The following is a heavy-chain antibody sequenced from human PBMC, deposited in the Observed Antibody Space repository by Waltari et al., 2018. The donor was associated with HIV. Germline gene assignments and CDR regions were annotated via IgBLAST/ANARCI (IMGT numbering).Heavy chain of an antibody. Sequence: QVQLVQSGVEVRKLGASVKVSCQASPYTFPIYDIAWVRLAHGQGLEWLGWVNASNGNTNFAQTLRDRRTMTTDTIVTASMELRNLRYDDTAIYYCATLPRDSGSSHFEYWGQGTLVTVSS. J-gene: IGHJ4*02. D-gene: IGHD3-10*01. CDR1: PYTFPIYD. V-gene: IGHV1-18*01. CDR2: VNASNGNT. CDR3: ATLPRDSGSSHFEY.